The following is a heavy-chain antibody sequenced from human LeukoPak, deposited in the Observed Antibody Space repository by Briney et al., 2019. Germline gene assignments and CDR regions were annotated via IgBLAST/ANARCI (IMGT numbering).Heavy chain of an antibody. CDR3: ARNGIVVVAAFDY. D-gene: IGHD2-15*01. V-gene: IGHV3-48*03. Sequence: GGSLRLSCAASGLTFSSYEMNWVRQAPGKGLEWVSYISSSGSTIYYADSVKGRFTISRDNAKNSLYLQMNSLRAEDTAVYYCARNGIVVVAAFDYWGQGTLVTVSS. CDR2: ISSSGSTI. J-gene: IGHJ4*02. CDR1: GLTFSSYE.